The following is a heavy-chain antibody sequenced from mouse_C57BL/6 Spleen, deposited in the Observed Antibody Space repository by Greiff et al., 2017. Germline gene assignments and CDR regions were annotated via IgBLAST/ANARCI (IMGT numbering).Heavy chain of an antibody. CDR2: IYPSDSET. J-gene: IGHJ4*01. CDR1: GYTFTSYW. Sequence: QVQLKQPGAELVRPGSSVKLSCKASGYTFTSYWMDWVKQRPGQGLEWIGNIYPSDSETHYNQKFKDKATLTVDKSSSTAYMQLSSLTSEDSAVYYCARYYYGSSYDYAMDYWGQGTSVTVSS. CDR3: ARYYYGSSYDYAMDY. V-gene: IGHV1-61*01. D-gene: IGHD1-1*01.